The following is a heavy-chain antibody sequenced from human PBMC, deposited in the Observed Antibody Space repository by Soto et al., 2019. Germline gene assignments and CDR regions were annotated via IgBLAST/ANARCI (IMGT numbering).Heavy chain of an antibody. CDR3: ARMANYYDSTGYYWPDFDF. V-gene: IGHV3-30*04. D-gene: IGHD3-22*01. J-gene: IGHJ4*02. CDR2: ISGDGRNK. Sequence: QVQLVESGGGVVQPGRSLRLSCAASGFTFNNYGMHWVRQAPGKGLEWVAGISGDGRNKYYTDSMKGRFTVSRDNSKSTLYLEMNSLRAEDTAVYYCARMANYYDSTGYYWPDFDFCGQGTLVSVSS. CDR1: GFTFNNYG.